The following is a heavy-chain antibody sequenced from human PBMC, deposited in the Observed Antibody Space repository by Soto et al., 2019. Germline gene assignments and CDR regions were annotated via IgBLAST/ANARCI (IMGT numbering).Heavy chain of an antibody. D-gene: IGHD6-13*01. J-gene: IGHJ5*02. CDR2: ISDNGGST. V-gene: IGHV3-64*01. Sequence: DVHLVESGGGLVQPGGSLRLSCAASGFTFSSYAMHWVRQAPGKGLEYVSGISDNGGSTFYANSVKGRFIISRDNSRNTLYLQMGSLRAEDMALYYCARSGQQQLVRAWFDPWGQGTLVTLSS. CDR3: ARSGQQQLVRAWFDP. CDR1: GFTFSSYA.